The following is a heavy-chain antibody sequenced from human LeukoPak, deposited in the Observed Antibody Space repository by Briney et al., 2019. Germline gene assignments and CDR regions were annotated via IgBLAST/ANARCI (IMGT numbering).Heavy chain of an antibody. CDR3: ARGRLNGNVDF. Sequence: ASVKVSCKASGGTFSSYAISWVRQAAGQGFEWMGWMHPNSGDTGYAHNLQGRITITRDSSTATVFMELSSLRSEDTAMYYCARGRLNGNVDFWGQGTLVTVSS. V-gene: IGHV1-8*03. D-gene: IGHD1-20*01. CDR1: GGTFSSYA. CDR2: MHPNSGDT. J-gene: IGHJ4*02.